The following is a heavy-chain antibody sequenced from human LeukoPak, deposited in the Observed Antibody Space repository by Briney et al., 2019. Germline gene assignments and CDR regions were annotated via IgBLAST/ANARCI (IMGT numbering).Heavy chain of an antibody. J-gene: IGHJ6*03. Sequence: GASVKVSCKASGYTFTSYDINWVRQATGQGLEWMGWMNPNSGNTGYAQKFQGRVTMTRNTSISTAYMELSSLRSEDTAVYYCARTLYYCSGGSCYPRILMDVWGKGTTVTVSS. CDR3: ARTLYYCSGGSCYPRILMDV. V-gene: IGHV1-8*01. CDR1: GYTFTSYD. D-gene: IGHD2-15*01. CDR2: MNPNSGNT.